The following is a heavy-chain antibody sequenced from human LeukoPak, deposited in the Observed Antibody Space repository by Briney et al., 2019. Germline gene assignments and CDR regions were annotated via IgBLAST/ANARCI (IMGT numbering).Heavy chain of an antibody. V-gene: IGHV3-7*01. Sequence: PGGSLRLSCAASGFTFSSYWMSWVRQAPGKGLEWVANIKQDGSEKYYVDSVKGRFTISRDNAKNSLYLQMNSLRAEDTAVYYCARHERRGKGSGGSCYWCPDENWFDPWGQGTLVTVSS. CDR2: IKQDGSEK. CDR3: ARHERRGKGSGGSCYWCPDENWFDP. J-gene: IGHJ5*02. CDR1: GFTFSSYW. D-gene: IGHD2-15*01.